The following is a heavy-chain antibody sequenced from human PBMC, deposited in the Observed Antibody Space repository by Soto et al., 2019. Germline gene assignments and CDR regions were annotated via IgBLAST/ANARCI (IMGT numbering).Heavy chain of an antibody. CDR3: AKAGFSSCWSASYFDC. J-gene: IGHJ4*02. D-gene: IGHD6-19*01. CDR1: GFTFSSYA. V-gene: IGHV3-23*01. CDR2: MSGTGGST. Sequence: EVQLLESGGGLVQPGRSLRLSCAASGFTFSSYAMNWVRQAPGKGLEWVSAMSGTGGSTYYADSVKGRFTISRDNSKNALYLKMNSLSVEDTAVFYCAKAGFSSCWSASYFDCWGQGTLVTVSS.